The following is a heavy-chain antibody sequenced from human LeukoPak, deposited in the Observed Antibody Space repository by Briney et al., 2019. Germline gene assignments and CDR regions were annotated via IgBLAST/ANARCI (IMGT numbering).Heavy chain of an antibody. Sequence: AGGSLRLSCAASGFTFTIYGMHWVRQAPGKGLEWVAFIRHDGSNKNYADSVKGRFTNSRDNSKNTLYLQMNSLRAEDTAVYYCAKDKVSSRWYFDYWGQGTLVTVSS. J-gene: IGHJ4*02. CDR1: GFTFTIYG. D-gene: IGHD6-13*01. V-gene: IGHV3-30*02. CDR2: IRHDGSNK. CDR3: AKDKVSSRWYFDY.